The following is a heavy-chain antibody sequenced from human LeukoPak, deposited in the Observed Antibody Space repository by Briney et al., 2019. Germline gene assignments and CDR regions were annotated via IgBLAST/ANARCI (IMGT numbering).Heavy chain of an antibody. CDR3: ARCRYSSGWPYYYGMDV. V-gene: IGHV4-59*01. J-gene: IGHJ6*02. D-gene: IGHD6-19*01. CDR2: IYYSGST. Sequence: PSETLSLTSTVSGGSISSYYWSWIRQPPGKGLEWIGYIYYSGSTNYNPSLKSRVTISVDTSKNQFSLKLSSVTAADTVVYYCARCRYSSGWPYYYGMDVWGQGTTATVSS. CDR1: GGSISSYY.